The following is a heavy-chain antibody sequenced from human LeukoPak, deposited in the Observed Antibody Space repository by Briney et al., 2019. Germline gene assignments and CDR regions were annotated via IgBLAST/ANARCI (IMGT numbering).Heavy chain of an antibody. J-gene: IGHJ6*04. D-gene: IGHD5-12*01. V-gene: IGHV1-69*06. CDR1: GGTFDSHA. CDR3: ASAQNNHGYVYYGMDV. Sequence: ASVKVSCKASGGTFDSHAISWVRQAPGQGLEWMGAIIPMFGTANYAQKFQGRVAIIADKSTSTAYMELSRLRSEDTAVYYCASAQNNHGYVYYGMDVWGKGTTVTVSS. CDR2: IIPMFGTA.